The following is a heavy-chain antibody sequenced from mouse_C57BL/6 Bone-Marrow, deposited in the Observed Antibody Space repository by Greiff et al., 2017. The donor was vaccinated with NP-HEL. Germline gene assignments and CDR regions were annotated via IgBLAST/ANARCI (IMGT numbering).Heavy chain of an antibody. Sequence: EVQLQESVCCPVQPGGSLKLSCAASGFTFSDYYMYWVRQTPEKRLEWVAYTLPGGGSTYYPETVKGRFTISRDNAKNTLYLQMSRLKSEDTAMYYCASYVGYPFYAMDYWGQGTSVTVSS. V-gene: IGHV5-12*01. J-gene: IGHJ4*01. CDR3: ASYVGYPFYAMDY. CDR2: TLPGGGST. D-gene: IGHD2-3*01. CDR1: GFTFSDYY.